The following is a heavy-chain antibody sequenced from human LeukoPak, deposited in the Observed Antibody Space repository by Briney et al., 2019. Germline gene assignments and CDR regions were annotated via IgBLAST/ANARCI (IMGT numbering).Heavy chain of an antibody. CDR2: IYYSGST. J-gene: IGHJ3*02. CDR1: GGSISSYY. D-gene: IGHD6-13*01. Sequence: SETLSLTCTVSGGSISSYYWSWIRQPPGKGLEWIGYIYYSGSTNYNPSLKSRVTISVDTSKNQFSLKLSSVTAADTAVYYCARDERQQLRSFDIWGQGTMVTVSS. CDR3: ARDERQQLRSFDI. V-gene: IGHV4-59*01.